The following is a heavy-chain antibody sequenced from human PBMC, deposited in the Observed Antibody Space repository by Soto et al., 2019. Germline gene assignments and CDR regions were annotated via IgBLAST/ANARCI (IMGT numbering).Heavy chain of an antibody. CDR1: GGSISSSSYY. V-gene: IGHV4-39*01. CDR3: ARGHHPDLITIFGVVYGGWFDP. J-gene: IGHJ5*02. D-gene: IGHD3-3*01. Sequence: QLQLQESGPGLVKPSETLSLTCTVSGGSISSSSYYWGWIRQPPGKGLEWIGSIYYSGSTYYNPSLKSRVTISVDTSKNQFSLKLSSVTAADTAVYYCARGHHPDLITIFGVVYGGWFDPWGQGTLVTVSS. CDR2: IYYSGST.